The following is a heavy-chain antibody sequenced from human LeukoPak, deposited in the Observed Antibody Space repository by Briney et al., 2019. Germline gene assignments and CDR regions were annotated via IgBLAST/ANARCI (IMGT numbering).Heavy chain of an antibody. CDR1: GGSFSGYY. CDR3: ARGGSGWYFHWFDP. V-gene: IGHV4-34*01. D-gene: IGHD6-19*01. CDR2: INHSGST. Sequence: SETLSLTCAVYGGSFSGYYWSWIRQPPGKGLEWIGEINHSGSTNYSPSLKSRVTISVDTSKNQFSLKLSSVTAADTAVYYCARGGSGWYFHWFDPWGQGTLVTVSS. J-gene: IGHJ5*02.